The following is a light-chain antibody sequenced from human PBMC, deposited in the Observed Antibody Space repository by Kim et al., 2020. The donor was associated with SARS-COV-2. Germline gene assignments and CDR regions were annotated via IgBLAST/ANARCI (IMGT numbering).Light chain of an antibody. J-gene: IGKJ3*01. CDR2: AAS. Sequence: ASVGDRVTITCRTTKSICSHLNWYQQKPGRAPKLLISAASTLQGGVPSRFSGSGSETDFTLTISSLQPEDFATYFCQQSYITPFTFGPGTKVDIK. CDR3: QQSYITPFT. V-gene: IGKV1-39*01. CDR1: KSICSH.